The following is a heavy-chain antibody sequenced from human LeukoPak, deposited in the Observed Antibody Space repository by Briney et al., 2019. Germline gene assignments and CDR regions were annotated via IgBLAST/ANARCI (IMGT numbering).Heavy chain of an antibody. Sequence: ASVKVSCKASGYAFTSYGISWVRQAPGQGLEWMGWISAYNGNTNYAQKLQGRVTMTTDTSTSTAYMELRSLRSDDTAVYYCARDLPEGTTGTVRFCYYYYMDVWGKGTTVTISS. D-gene: IGHD1-1*01. V-gene: IGHV1-18*01. CDR2: ISAYNGNT. J-gene: IGHJ6*03. CDR1: GYAFTSYG. CDR3: ARDLPEGTTGTVRFCYYYYMDV.